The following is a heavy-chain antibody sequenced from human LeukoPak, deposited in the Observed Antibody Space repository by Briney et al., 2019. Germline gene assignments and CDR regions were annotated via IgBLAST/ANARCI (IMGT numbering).Heavy chain of an antibody. J-gene: IGHJ4*02. CDR3: ARVLRAAAGTIDY. V-gene: IGHV1-69*13. Sequence: ASVKVPCKASGGTFSSYAISWVRQAPGQGLEWMGGIIPIFGTANYAQKFQGRVTITAHESTSTAYMELSSLRSEDTAVYYCARVLRAAAGTIDYWGQGTLVTVSS. CDR1: GGTFSSYA. CDR2: IIPIFGTA. D-gene: IGHD6-13*01.